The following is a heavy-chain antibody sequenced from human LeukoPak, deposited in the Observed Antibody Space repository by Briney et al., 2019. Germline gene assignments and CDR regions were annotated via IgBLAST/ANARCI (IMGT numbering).Heavy chain of an antibody. Sequence: PSETLSLTCTVSGGSISSYYWSWIRQPAGKGLEWIGRIYTSGSTNYNPSLKSRVTMSVDTSKNQLSLKLSSVTAADTAVYYCARINSSSWYSFWFDPWGQGTLVTVSS. J-gene: IGHJ5*02. CDR2: IYTSGST. V-gene: IGHV4-4*07. CDR3: ARINSSSWYSFWFDP. D-gene: IGHD6-13*01. CDR1: GGSISSYY.